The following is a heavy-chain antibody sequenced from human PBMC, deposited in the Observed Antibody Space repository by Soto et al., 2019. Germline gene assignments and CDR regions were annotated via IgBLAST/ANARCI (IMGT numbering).Heavy chain of an antibody. CDR2: ISASGDNT. Sequence: GGARRLSCAASGVTFSSRAMSWGRQAPGKGLDWVSIISASGDNTYYADSVKGRFTISRDNSKNTLYLQVNSLRAEDTAVYYCAKLTYSDLWSGSHDSWGQGTLVGVSS. D-gene: IGHD3-3*01. V-gene: IGHV3-23*01. J-gene: IGHJ4*02. CDR1: GVTFSSRA. CDR3: AKLTYSDLWSGSHDS.